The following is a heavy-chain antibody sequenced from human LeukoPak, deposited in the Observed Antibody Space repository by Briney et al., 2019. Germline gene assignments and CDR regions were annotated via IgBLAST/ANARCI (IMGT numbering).Heavy chain of an antibody. Sequence: GGSLRLSCAASGFTFSSYSMSWVRQAPGKGLEWVANIDQDGSVRYYVDSVKGRFTISRDNAKNSLYLQMNSLRAEDTAVYYCARDNALTNMARYFDYWGQGTLVTVSS. CDR3: ARDNALTNMARYFDY. CDR2: IDQDGSVR. J-gene: IGHJ4*02. D-gene: IGHD3-9*01. CDR1: GFTFSSYS. V-gene: IGHV3-7*05.